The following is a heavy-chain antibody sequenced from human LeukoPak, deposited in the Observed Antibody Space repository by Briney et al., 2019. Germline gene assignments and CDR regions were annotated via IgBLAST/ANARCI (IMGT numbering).Heavy chain of an antibody. J-gene: IGHJ4*02. V-gene: IGHV3-23*01. Sequence: GGSLRLSCAASGFTLSCYGMSWVRQAPGKGLEWVSAISGSGGSTYYADSVQHRFTISRDHSKNTLYLQMNSLRAEGPAVYYCAKREDGSGSYPFQYWGQGPLVTVPS. CDR3: AKREDGSGSYPFQY. D-gene: IGHD3-10*01. CDR1: GFTLSCYG. CDR2: ISGSGGST.